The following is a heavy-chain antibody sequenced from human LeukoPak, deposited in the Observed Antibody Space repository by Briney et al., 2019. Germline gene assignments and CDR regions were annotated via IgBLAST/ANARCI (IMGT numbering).Heavy chain of an antibody. CDR3: ARVRVSSYYGMDI. D-gene: IGHD2/OR15-2a*01. J-gene: IGHJ6*02. CDR2: LKEDESEK. V-gene: IGHV3-7*05. CDR1: GVTFSNYW. Sequence: GGSLRLSCVASGVTFSNYWMSWVRQAPGEGLEWGANLKEDESEKYYVNSVNGRFTISRDNAPSTLFLQMNSLRAEDTAVYYCARVRVSSYYGMDIWGQGTTVTVSS.